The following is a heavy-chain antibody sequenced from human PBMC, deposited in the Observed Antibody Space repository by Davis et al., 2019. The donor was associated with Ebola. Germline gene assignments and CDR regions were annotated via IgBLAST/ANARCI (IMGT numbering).Heavy chain of an antibody. Sequence: MPSETLSLTCAVSGGSISSGGYSWSWIRQPPGKRLEWIGFVYSSGSTYYNPSLESRLTMSVDTSKNQFSLKLRSVTAADTAVYYCARQRRDGYSDFDYWGLETLVTVSS. V-gene: IGHV4-30-4*07. CDR3: ARQRRDGYSDFDY. CDR2: VYSSGST. J-gene: IGHJ4*02. D-gene: IGHD5-24*01. CDR1: GGSISSGGYS.